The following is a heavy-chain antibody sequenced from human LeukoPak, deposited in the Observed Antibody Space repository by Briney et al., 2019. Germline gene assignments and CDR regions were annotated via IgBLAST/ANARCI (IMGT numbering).Heavy chain of an antibody. Sequence: PGGSLRLSCAASGFTFSSYWMSWVRQAPGKGLEWVANIKQDGSEKYYVDSVKGRFTISRDNAKNSLYLQMNSLRAEDTAVYYCAREWRFLEWFAYHYYYGMDVWGQGTTVTVSS. CDR2: IKQDGSEK. V-gene: IGHV3-7*01. D-gene: IGHD3-3*01. CDR3: AREWRFLEWFAYHYYYGMDV. CDR1: GFTFSSYW. J-gene: IGHJ6*02.